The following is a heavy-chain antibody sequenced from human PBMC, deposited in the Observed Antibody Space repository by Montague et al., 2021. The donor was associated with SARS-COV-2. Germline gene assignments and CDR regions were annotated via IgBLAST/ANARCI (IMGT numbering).Heavy chain of an antibody. Sequence: SPRLSCAASGFTFSSYSMNWVRQAPGKGLEWVSSISSSSSYIYYADSVKGRFTISRDNAKNSLYLQMNSLRAEDTAVYYCARDPLDYGLWSSGSYYNAYYYYGMDVWGQGTTVTVSS. CDR2: ISSSSSYI. V-gene: IGHV3-21*01. J-gene: IGHJ6*02. D-gene: IGHD3-10*01. CDR1: GFTFSSYS. CDR3: ARDPLDYGLWSSGSYYNAYYYYGMDV.